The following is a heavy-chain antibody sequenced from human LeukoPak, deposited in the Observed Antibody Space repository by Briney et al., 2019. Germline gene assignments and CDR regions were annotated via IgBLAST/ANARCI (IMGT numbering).Heavy chain of an antibody. CDR3: AKDFWSGYYTGSAVGY. CDR2: IKEDGSEK. J-gene: IGHJ4*02. V-gene: IGHV3-7*01. CDR1: GFTFTVYW. D-gene: IGHD3-3*01. Sequence: GGSLRLSCAASGFTFTVYWMSWVRQAPGKGLEWVANIKEDGSEKYYVDSVKGRFTISRDNSKNTLYLQMNSLRAEDTAVYYCAKDFWSGYYTGSAVGYWGQGTLVTVSS.